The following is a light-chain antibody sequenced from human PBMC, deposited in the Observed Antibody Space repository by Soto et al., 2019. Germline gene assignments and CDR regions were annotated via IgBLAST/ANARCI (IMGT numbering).Light chain of an antibody. V-gene: IGKV1-5*03. CDR1: QTISSW. J-gene: IGKJ1*01. CDR2: KAS. CDR3: QQYHIYSGT. Sequence: DIQMTQSPSTLSGSVGDRVTITCRASQTISSWLAWYQQKPGKAPKLLIYKASTLKSGVPSRFSGSGPGTEFTLTINSLQPDDFATYYCQQYHIYSGTFGQGTKVDIK.